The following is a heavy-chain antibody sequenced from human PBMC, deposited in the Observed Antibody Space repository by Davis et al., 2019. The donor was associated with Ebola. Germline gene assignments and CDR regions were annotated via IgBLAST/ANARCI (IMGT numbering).Heavy chain of an antibody. D-gene: IGHD3-3*01. Sequence: PGGSLRLSCAASGFTFTDYYMGWIRQAPGKGLEWVSYISGDSLYTNYADSVRGRLTISRDDAKNSLYLQMNSLRAEDTAVYYCARGFYDFWSGSRHGMDVWGQGTTVTVSS. J-gene: IGHJ6*02. CDR1: GFTFTDYY. CDR3: ARGFYDFWSGSRHGMDV. V-gene: IGHV3-11*05. CDR2: ISGDSLYT.